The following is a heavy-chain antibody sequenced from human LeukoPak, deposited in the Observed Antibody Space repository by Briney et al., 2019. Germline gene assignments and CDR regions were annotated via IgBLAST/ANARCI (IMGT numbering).Heavy chain of an antibody. V-gene: IGHV3-23*01. CDR1: GFTFDDYA. CDR2: ISGSGGST. Sequence: PGGSLRLSCTVSGFTFDDYAMHWVRQAPGKGLEWVSAISGSGGSTYYADSVKGRLTISRDNSKNTLYLQMNSLRAEDTAVYYCAKVVGATGYWGQGTLVTVSS. CDR3: AKVVGATGY. J-gene: IGHJ4*02. D-gene: IGHD1-26*01.